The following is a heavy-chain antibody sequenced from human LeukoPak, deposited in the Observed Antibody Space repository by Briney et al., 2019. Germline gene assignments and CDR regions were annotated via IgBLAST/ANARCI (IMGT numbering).Heavy chain of an antibody. J-gene: IGHJ6*02. CDR2: INWNSGST. CDR1: GFTFYDYG. CDR3: AAVAGRGYYYYGMDV. Sequence: GGSLRLSCAGSGFTFYDYGMSWVRHAPGKGLEWVSGINWNSGSTDYADSVKGRFTISRDNAKNSLYLQMNSLRAEDTALYHCAAVAGRGYYYYGMDVWGQGTTVTVSS. V-gene: IGHV3-20*01. D-gene: IGHD6-19*01.